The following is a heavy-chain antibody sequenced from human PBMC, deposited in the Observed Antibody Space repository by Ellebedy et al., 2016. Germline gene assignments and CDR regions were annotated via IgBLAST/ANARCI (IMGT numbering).Heavy chain of an antibody. J-gene: IGHJ4*02. CDR3: ARDGGLLWFGEQ. D-gene: IGHD3-10*01. Sequence: SETLSLTCTVSGGSISSSSYYWGWIRQPPGKGLEWIGSIYYSGSTYYNPSLKSRVTISVDTSKNQFSLKLSSVTAADTAVYYCARDGGLLWFGEQWGQGTLVTVSS. V-gene: IGHV4-39*07. CDR1: GGSISSSSYY. CDR2: IYYSGST.